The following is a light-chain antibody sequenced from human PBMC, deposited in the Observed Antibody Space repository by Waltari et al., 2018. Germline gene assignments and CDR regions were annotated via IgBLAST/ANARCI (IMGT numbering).Light chain of an antibody. Sequence: DIQMTQSPSTMSASVGDRVTITCRASENINNWLAWYQQKPGKAPKLLIQRASTLESGVSSRFSGSGSGTEFTLTISSLQHDDFATYSCQQYRTPPWTFGQGTKVEI. CDR3: QQYRTPPWT. V-gene: IGKV1-5*03. J-gene: IGKJ1*01. CDR2: RAS. CDR1: ENINNW.